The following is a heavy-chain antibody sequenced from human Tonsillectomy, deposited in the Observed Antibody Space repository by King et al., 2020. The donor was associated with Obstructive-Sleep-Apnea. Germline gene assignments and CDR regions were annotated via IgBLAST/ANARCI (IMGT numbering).Heavy chain of an antibody. Sequence: VQLVESGGGVVQPGRSLRLSCAASGFTFSSYGMHWVRQAPGKGLEWVAVISYDGSNKYYADSVKGRFTISRDNSKNTLYLQMNSLRAEDTAGYYCAKDRAFYYGSGSPGGYYYYGMDVWGQGTTVTVSS. D-gene: IGHD3-10*01. CDR3: AKDRAFYYGSGSPGGYYYYGMDV. V-gene: IGHV3-30*18. CDR2: ISYDGSNK. CDR1: GFTFSSYG. J-gene: IGHJ6*02.